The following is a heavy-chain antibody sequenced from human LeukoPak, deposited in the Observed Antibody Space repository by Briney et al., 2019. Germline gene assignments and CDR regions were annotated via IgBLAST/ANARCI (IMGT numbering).Heavy chain of an antibody. CDR1: GGSISRYY. J-gene: IGHJ4*02. CDR3: ARSRPVFDY. V-gene: IGHV4-59*01. CDR2: IYYSGST. Sequence: PSETLSLTCTVSGGSISRYYWSWIRQPPGKGLEWMGYIYYSGSTNYNPSLKSPATISVDTSKNQFSLKLSSVTAADTAVYYCARSRPVFDYWGQGTLVTVSS.